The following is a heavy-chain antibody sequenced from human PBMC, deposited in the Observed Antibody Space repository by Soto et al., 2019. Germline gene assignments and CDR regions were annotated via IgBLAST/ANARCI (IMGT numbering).Heavy chain of an antibody. V-gene: IGHV3-21*04. J-gene: IGHJ4*02. Sequence: EVQLVESGGGLVKPGESLRVSCAASGFTFSYYSLHWVRQAPGKGLEWVSSISGSSTYIYYADRVKGRFTISRDNAKNSLYLRMDSLRAEDTAVYYCARGDGTGLYNSGWSPQYWGQGTLVTVSS. CDR2: ISGSSTYI. D-gene: IGHD6-19*01. CDR1: GFTFSYYS. CDR3: ARGDGTGLYNSGWSPQY.